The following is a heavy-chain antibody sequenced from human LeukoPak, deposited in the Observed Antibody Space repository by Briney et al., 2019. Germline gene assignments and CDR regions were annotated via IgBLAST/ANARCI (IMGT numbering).Heavy chain of an antibody. J-gene: IGHJ4*02. CDR3: AKIAAAGPFDY. CDR1: GFTFSSYW. Sequence: PGGSLRLSCAASGFTFSSYWMHWVRQAPGKGLVWVSRINSDGSSTSYADSVKGRFTISRDNAKNTLYLQINSLRAEDTAVYYCAKIAAAGPFDYWGQGTLVTVSS. V-gene: IGHV3-74*01. CDR2: INSDGSST. D-gene: IGHD6-13*01.